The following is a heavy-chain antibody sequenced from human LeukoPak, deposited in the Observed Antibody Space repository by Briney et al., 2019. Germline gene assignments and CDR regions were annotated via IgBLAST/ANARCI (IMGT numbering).Heavy chain of an antibody. CDR1: GGSFSGYY. CDR3: AKDDFWSVDY. V-gene: IGHV3-23*01. Sequence: ETLSLTCAVYGGSFSGYYWSWIRQPPGKGLEWVSAISGSGGSTYYADSVKGRFTISRDNSKNTLYLQMNSLRAEDTAVYYCAKDDFWSVDYWGQGTLVTVSS. J-gene: IGHJ4*02. CDR2: ISGSGGST. D-gene: IGHD3-3*01.